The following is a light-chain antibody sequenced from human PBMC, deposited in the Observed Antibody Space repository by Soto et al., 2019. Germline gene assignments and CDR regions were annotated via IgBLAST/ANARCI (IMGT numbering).Light chain of an antibody. V-gene: IGLV2-14*01. CDR3: SLYTSSSTWV. Sequence: QSALTQPASVSGSPGQSITISCTGTSSDVGGYNYVSWYQQHPGKAPKLMIYDVSNRPSGVSNRFSGSKSDNTASLTISGLQAEDEADYYCSLYTSSSTWVFGGGTKLTVL. CDR1: SSDVGGYNY. CDR2: DVS. J-gene: IGLJ3*02.